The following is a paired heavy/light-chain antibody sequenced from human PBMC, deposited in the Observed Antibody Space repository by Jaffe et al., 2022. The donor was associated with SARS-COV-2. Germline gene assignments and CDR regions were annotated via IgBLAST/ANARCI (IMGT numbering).Heavy chain of an antibody. CDR3: ARHSSGYESSAYYAIDY. Sequence: QLQLQESGPGLVKPSETLSLTCTVSGGSISTNSYCWGWIRQPPGKGLEWIGSIYYSGSSYYNPSLKSRLTISVDTSKNQFSLKLTSVTAADTAIYYCARHSSGYESSAYYAIDYWGQGTLVTVSS. J-gene: IGHJ4*02. V-gene: IGHV4-39*01. D-gene: IGHD3-22*01. CDR2: IYYSGSS. CDR1: GGSISTNSYC.
Light chain of an antibody. CDR2: LGS. V-gene: IGKV2-28*01. Sequence: EIVMTQSPLSLPVTPGEPASISCRSSQSLLHRNGNNYLDWYLQKPGQSPQLLIYLGSHRASGVPDRFSGSGSGTDFTLKISRVEAEDAGVYYCMQGLQTPWTFGQGTKVEIK. J-gene: IGKJ1*01. CDR3: MQGLQTPWT. CDR1: QSLLHRNGNNY.